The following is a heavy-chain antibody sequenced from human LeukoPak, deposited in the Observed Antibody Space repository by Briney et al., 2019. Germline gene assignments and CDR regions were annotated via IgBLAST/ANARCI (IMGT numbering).Heavy chain of an antibody. CDR3: ARGNTIFGVVIISYYYYYMDV. V-gene: IGHV1-46*01. CDR2: INPSGGST. D-gene: IGHD3-3*01. J-gene: IGHJ6*03. CDR1: GYTFTSYY. Sequence: GASVKVSCKASGYTFTSYYMDWVRQAPGRGLEWMGIINPSGGSTSYAQKFQGRVTMTRDMSTSTVYMELSSLRSEDTAVYYCARGNTIFGVVIISYYYYYMDVWGKGTTVTVSS.